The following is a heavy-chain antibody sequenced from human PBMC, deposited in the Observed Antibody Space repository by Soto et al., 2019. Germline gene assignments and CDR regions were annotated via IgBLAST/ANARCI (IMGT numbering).Heavy chain of an antibody. CDR2: INHSGST. J-gene: IGHJ4*02. CDR1: GGSFSGYY. V-gene: IGHV4-34*01. D-gene: IGHD3-3*01. Sequence: SETLSLTCAFYGGSFSGYYWSLIRQPPGKGLEWIGEINHSGSTNYNPSLKSRVTISVDTSKNQFSLKLSSVTAADTAVYYCARLRFLEWLLTTNQKRPYYYFDYWGQGTLVTVSS. CDR3: ARLRFLEWLLTTNQKRPYYYFDY.